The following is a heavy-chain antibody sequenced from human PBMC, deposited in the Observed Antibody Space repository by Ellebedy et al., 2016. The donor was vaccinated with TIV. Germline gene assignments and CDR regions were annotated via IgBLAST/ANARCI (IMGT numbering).Heavy chain of an antibody. V-gene: IGHV1-69*13. CDR2: ILPMFGTT. CDR3: AREEIVMLIRSSDWGDHGLDV. D-gene: IGHD3-9*01. J-gene: IGHJ6*02. CDR1: GGIISNYG. Sequence: SVKVSCKASGGIISNYGPIRVRQAPGQGREWMGGILPMFGTTNYAQKFHDRLTITVDEATNTVNMELSSLRLENTAIYYCAREEIVMLIRSSDWGDHGLDVWGPGTSVTVSS.